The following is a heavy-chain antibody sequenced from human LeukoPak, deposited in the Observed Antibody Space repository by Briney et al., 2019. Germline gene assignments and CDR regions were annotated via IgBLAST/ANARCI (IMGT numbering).Heavy chain of an antibody. Sequence: PGRSLRLSCAASGFTFSSYGMHWVRQAPGKGLEWVAVIWYDGSNKYYADSVKGRFTISRDNSKNTLYLQMNSLRAEDTAVYYCAKDGTNWSPLHQYYFDYWGQGTLVTVSS. CDR1: GFTFSSYG. CDR2: IWYDGSNK. CDR3: AKDGTNWSPLHQYYFDY. J-gene: IGHJ4*02. D-gene: IGHD1/OR15-1a*01. V-gene: IGHV3-33*06.